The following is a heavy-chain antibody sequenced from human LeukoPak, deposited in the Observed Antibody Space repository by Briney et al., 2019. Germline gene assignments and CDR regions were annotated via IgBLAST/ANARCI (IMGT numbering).Heavy chain of an antibody. V-gene: IGHV3-66*01. D-gene: IGHD3-16*01. CDR2: IYNDGRT. CDR1: GFTVSSNY. J-gene: IGHJ4*02. CDR3: ARDAGGGQIGISVDY. Sequence: LAGGSLRLSCAASGFTVSSNYMSWVRQAPGKGLEWVSVIYNDGRTYYADSVKGRFTISRDNSKSTLYLEMNSLRVEDTAVYYCARDAGGGQIGISVDYWGQGTLVTVSS.